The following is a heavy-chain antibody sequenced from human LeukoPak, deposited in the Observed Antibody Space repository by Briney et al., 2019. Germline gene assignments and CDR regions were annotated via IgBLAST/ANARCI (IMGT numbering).Heavy chain of an antibody. Sequence: SETLSLTCAVSGGSISSSNWWSWVRQPPGKGLEWIGEIYHSGSTNYNPSLKSRVTISVDKSKNQFSLKLSSVTAVDTAVYYCARSRGAQYYHGMDVWGQGTTVTVSS. V-gene: IGHV4-4*02. D-gene: IGHD3-10*01. CDR3: ARSRGAQYYHGMDV. CDR2: IYHSGST. CDR1: GGSISSSNW. J-gene: IGHJ6*02.